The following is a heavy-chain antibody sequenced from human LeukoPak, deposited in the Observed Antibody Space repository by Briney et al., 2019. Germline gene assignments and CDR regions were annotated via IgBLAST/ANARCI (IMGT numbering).Heavy chain of an antibody. Sequence: GGSLRLSCAASGFTFSSYSINWVRQAPGKGLEWVSYISSSSSTIYYADSVKGRFTISRDNAKNSLYLQMNSLRAEDTAVYYCARDTYGSGSYYYDYWGQGTLVTVSS. CDR2: ISSSSSTI. V-gene: IGHV3-48*04. CDR1: GFTFSSYS. J-gene: IGHJ4*02. CDR3: ARDTYGSGSYYYDY. D-gene: IGHD3-10*01.